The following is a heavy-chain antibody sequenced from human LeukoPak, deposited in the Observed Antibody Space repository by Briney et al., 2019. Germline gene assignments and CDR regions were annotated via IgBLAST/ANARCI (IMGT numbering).Heavy chain of an antibody. CDR3: ARDELYYDILTGYNYYYGMDV. CDR1: GFTFSSYS. D-gene: IGHD3-9*01. CDR2: ISSSSSTI. J-gene: IGHJ6*02. V-gene: IGHV3-48*01. Sequence: PGGSLRLSCAASGFTFSSYSMNWVRQAPGKGLEWVSYISSSSSTIYYADSVKGRFTISRDNAKNSLYLQMNSLRADDTAVYYCARDELYYDILTGYNYYYGMDVWGQGTTVTVSS.